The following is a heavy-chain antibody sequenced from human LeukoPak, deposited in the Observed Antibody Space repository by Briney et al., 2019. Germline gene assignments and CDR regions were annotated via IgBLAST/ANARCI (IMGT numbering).Heavy chain of an antibody. CDR2: IYTNGGA. CDR3: AREPPGY. Sequence: KPSETLSLTCSVSGDFITNRYWSWVRQSAGKGLEWIGRIYTNGGASYNPSLKSRVTISIDASKNQFSLKLSSVTAADTAVYYCAREPPGYWGQGILVTVSS. J-gene: IGHJ4*02. CDR1: GDFITNRY. V-gene: IGHV4-4*07.